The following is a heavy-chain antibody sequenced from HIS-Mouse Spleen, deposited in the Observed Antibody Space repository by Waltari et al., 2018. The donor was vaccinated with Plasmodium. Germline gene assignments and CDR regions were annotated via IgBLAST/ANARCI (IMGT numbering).Heavy chain of an antibody. CDR1: GYTFTDYY. V-gene: IGHV1-2*02. CDR2: IKPNRGGT. CDR3: ARVLGYKAAAGTFVEYFQH. J-gene: IGHJ1*01. D-gene: IGHD6-13*01. Sequence: QVQLVQSGAEVKKPGASVKVSCKASGYTFTDYYMHWVRQAPGQGLEWRGCIKPNRGGTKDGKKFQGRGTMTRETSISTAYMELSRLGSDDTAVYYCARVLGYKAAAGTFVEYFQHWGQGTLVTVSS.